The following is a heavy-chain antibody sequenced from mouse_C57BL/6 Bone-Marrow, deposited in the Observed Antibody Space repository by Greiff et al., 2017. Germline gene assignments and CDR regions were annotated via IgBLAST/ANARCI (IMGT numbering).Heavy chain of an antibody. D-gene: IGHD4-1*01. CDR1: GFTFSDYY. J-gene: IGHJ1*03. CDR3: ARQANWDWYFDV. Sequence: EVKLMESGGGLVQPGGSLKLSCAASGFTFSDYYMYWVRQTPEKRLEWVAYISNGGGSTYYPDTVKGRFTISRDNAKNTLYLQMSRLKSEDTAMYYCARQANWDWYFDVWGTGTTVTVSS. V-gene: IGHV5-12*01. CDR2: ISNGGGST.